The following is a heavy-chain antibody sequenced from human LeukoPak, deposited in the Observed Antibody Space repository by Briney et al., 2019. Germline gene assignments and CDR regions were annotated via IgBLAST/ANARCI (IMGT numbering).Heavy chain of an antibody. D-gene: IGHD2-15*01. J-gene: IGHJ6*03. Sequence: PGGSLRLSCAASGFTFSNAWMSWVRQAPGKGLEWVGRIKSKTDGGTTDYAAPVKGRFTISRDDSKNTLYLQMNSLKTEDTAVYYCTTVGYCSGGSCYSYYYYYMDVWGKGTTVTVSS. CDR1: GFTFSNAW. CDR3: TTVGYCSGGSCYSYYYYYMDV. V-gene: IGHV3-15*01. CDR2: IKSKTDGGTT.